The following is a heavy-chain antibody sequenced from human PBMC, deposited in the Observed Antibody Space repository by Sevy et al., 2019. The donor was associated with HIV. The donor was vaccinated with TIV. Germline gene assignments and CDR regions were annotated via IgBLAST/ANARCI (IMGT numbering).Heavy chain of an antibody. Sequence: SETLSLTCTVSGDSVSTSNKFWGWIRQPPGKGLEWIGSIHLTLSTFYNPSLKSQVIISDDTSKNRFSLRLSSVGAADTAVYYCAGTQDGVGSAQGDSTSYPYAGDHYFDRWGRGTLVTVSS. CDR1: GDSVSTSNKF. J-gene: IGHJ4*02. D-gene: IGHD2-8*01. CDR2: IHLTLST. V-gene: IGHV4-39*01. CDR3: AGTQDGVGSAQGDSTSYPYAGDHYFDR.